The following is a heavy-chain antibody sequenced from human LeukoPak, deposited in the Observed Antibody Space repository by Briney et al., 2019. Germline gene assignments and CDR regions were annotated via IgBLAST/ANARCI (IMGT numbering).Heavy chain of an antibody. CDR3: VSGAAASSYYYYHMDV. Sequence: SETLSLTCTVSGGSIISGSYYWSWIRQPAGQGLECIGRTSTSGGTNYNPSLKSRVTTSVDASKNQFSLKLSSVTAADTALYYCVSGAAASSYYYYHMDVWGKGTPVTVSS. CDR2: TSTSGGT. D-gene: IGHD6-25*01. J-gene: IGHJ6*03. V-gene: IGHV4-61*02. CDR1: GGSIISGSYY.